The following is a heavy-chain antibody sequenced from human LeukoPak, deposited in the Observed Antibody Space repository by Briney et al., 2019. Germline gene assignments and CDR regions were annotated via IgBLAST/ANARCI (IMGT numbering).Heavy chain of an antibody. V-gene: IGHV3-11*03. D-gene: IGHD6-13*01. Sequence: GGSLRLSCAASGFTFSDYYMSWIRQAPGKGLEWVSYISSSSSYTNYADSVKGRFTISRENAKNSLYLQMNSLRAEDTAVYYCARWGAAASRDYYYYGMDVWGQGTTVTVSS. CDR2: ISSSSSYT. J-gene: IGHJ6*02. CDR3: ARWGAAASRDYYYYGMDV. CDR1: GFTFSDYY.